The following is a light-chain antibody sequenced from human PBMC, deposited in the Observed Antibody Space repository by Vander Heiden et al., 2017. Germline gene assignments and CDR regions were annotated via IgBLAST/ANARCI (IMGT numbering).Light chain of an antibody. CDR2: AAS. J-gene: IGKJ4*01. Sequence: DIQLTQSPSFLSASVGDRVTITCRASQGISSYLAWYQQKPGKAPKLLIYAASTLQSGVPSRFSGSGSGTEFTLTISSPQPEDFATYYCQQLNSYPLFGGGTKVEIK. V-gene: IGKV1-9*01. CDR1: QGISSY. CDR3: QQLNSYPL.